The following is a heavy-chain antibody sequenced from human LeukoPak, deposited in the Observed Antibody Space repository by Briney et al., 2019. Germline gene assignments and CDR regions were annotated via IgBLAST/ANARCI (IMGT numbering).Heavy chain of an antibody. CDR3: ARMFDYVWGSYRTYYFDY. CDR2: ISAYNGNT. Sequence: ASVKVSCKASGYTFTSYGISWVRQAPGQGLDWMGWISAYNGNTNYAQKLQGRVTMTTDTSTSIAYMELRSLRSDDTAVYYCARMFDYVWGSYRTYYFDYWGQGTLVTVSS. J-gene: IGHJ4*02. CDR1: GYTFTSYG. V-gene: IGHV1-18*01. D-gene: IGHD3-16*02.